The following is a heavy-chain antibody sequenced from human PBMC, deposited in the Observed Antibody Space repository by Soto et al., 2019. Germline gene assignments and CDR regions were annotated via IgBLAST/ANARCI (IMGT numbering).Heavy chain of an antibody. CDR1: GFTFSSYS. CDR2: ISSSSSTI. CDR3: ARDEELTTNEYYSNEAFDI. D-gene: IGHD4-4*01. V-gene: IGHV3-48*01. J-gene: IGHJ3*02. Sequence: GGSLRLSCAASGFTFSSYSMNWVRQAPGKGLEWVSYISSSSSTIYYADSVKGRFTISRDNAKNSLYLQMNSLRAEDTAVYYCARDEELTTNEYYSNEAFDIWGQGTMVIVSS.